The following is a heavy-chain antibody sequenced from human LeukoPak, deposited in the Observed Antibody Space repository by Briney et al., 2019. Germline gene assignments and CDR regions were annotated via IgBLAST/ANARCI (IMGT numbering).Heavy chain of an antibody. V-gene: IGHV4-59*01. D-gene: IGHD3-16*02. CDR1: GASITNYY. CDR2: IYYSGST. CDR3: ARAGMITFGGIIVWD. Sequence: SETLSLTCSVSGASITNYYWSWIRQPPGKGLEWIGYIYYSGSTNYNPSLKSRVTISVDTSKNQFSLKLSSVTAADTAVYYCARAGMITFGGIIVWDWGQGTLVTVPS. J-gene: IGHJ4*02.